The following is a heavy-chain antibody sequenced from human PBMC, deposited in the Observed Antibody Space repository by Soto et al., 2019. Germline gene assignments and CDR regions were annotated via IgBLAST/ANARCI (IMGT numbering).Heavy chain of an antibody. D-gene: IGHD1-1*01. V-gene: IGHV3-23*01. CDR2: ISGSGATT. CDR3: ATGGIPRRYNLPKVHFDS. J-gene: IGHJ4*02. CDR1: GFIFSNYA. Sequence: PGGSLRLSCAASGFIFSNYAMSWVRQSPGKGLEWVSSISGSGATTYYPDSVKGRFTISRDNSKNTLYLQMNNLRAEDTAVYYCATGGIPRRYNLPKVHFDSWGQGSLVTVSS.